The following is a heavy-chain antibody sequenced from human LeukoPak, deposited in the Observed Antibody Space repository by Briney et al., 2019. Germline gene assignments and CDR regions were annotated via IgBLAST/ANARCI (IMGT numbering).Heavy chain of an antibody. V-gene: IGHV4-39*07. J-gene: IGHJ4*01. D-gene: IGHD3-10*01. Sequence: SETLSLTCTVSGGSITSSSFFWGWIRQPPGKGLEWIGSIYYAGTTYYNPSLKSRVAMSLDASKNQFSLNLNSVTAADTAVYYCAREGNYYGFYCFDYWGQGTLVTVSS. CDR3: AREGNYYGFYCFDY. CDR1: GGSITSSSFF. CDR2: IYYAGTT.